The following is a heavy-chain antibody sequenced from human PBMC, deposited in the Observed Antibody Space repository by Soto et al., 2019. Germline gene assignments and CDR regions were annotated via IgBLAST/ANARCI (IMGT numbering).Heavy chain of an antibody. D-gene: IGHD3-10*01. J-gene: IGHJ5*02. CDR1: GVTFSSSA. CDR3: AKVPSGLVDWFDP. V-gene: IGHV3-23*01. Sequence: GGSLRLSCVGSGVTFSSSAWSWVRQVPGRGLEWVSGLLGSSGSTYYADSVKGRFTISRDNSKNTLFLQMNSLRAEDTAVYYCAKVPSGLVDWFDPWGQGTLVTVSS. CDR2: LLGSSGST.